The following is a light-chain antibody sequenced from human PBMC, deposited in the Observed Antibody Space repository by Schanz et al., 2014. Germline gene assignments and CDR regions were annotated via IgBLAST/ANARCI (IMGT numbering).Light chain of an antibody. J-gene: IGKJ1*01. Sequence: EIVMTQSPATLSVSPGERATLSCRASQSVSSDLAWYQQKPGQAPRLLIYGASTRATGIPARFSGSGSGTEFTLTISSLQSEDFATYYCQQSYTSFWTFGQGSKVEIK. V-gene: IGKV3-15*01. CDR2: GAS. CDR1: QSVSSD. CDR3: QQSYTSFWT.